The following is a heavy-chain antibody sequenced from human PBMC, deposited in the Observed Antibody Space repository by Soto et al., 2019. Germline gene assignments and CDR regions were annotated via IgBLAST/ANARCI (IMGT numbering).Heavy chain of an antibody. V-gene: IGHV4-34*01. D-gene: IGHD2-8*02. Sequence: QVQLQQWGAGLLKPSETLSLTCAVYGGSFSGYYWTWIRQPPGTGLEWIGEINHSGSTNYNPSLKGRVPIPVDPSKNQFPLKLPSGTAADTAVYYCAGDKITGLLASWGQGTRVT. CDR1: GGSFSGYY. CDR2: INHSGST. CDR3: AGDKITGLLAS. J-gene: IGHJ5*02.